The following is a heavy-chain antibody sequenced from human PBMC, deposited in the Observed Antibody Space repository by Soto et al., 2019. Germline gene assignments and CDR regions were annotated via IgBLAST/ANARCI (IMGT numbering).Heavy chain of an antibody. CDR3: ARANYDFWSGSSNYFGMDV. D-gene: IGHD3-3*01. Sequence: EVQLVESGGGLVKPGGSLRVSCAASGFSFTHYTMNWVRQAPGKGLEWVSAISSSGVYIYYADSVQGRFTISRDNARNWLYLQMDSLGADDTAVYYCARANYDFWSGSSNYFGMDVWGQGTTVTVSS. J-gene: IGHJ6*02. CDR1: GFSFTHYT. V-gene: IGHV3-21*06. CDR2: ISSSGVYI.